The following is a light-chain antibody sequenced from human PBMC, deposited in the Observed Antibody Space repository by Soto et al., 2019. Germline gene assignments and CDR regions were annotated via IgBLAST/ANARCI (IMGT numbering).Light chain of an antibody. CDR3: CSYAGSPFV. J-gene: IGLJ1*01. CDR1: SSDVGSYNL. V-gene: IGLV2-23*01. CDR2: EGS. Sequence: SLLTQPPPLSGSPGQSITTSCPGTSSDVGSYNLVSWYQQHPGKAPKLMIYEGSKRPSGVSNRFSGSKPGNTASLTISGLQAEDEADYYCCSYAGSPFVFGTGTKVTVL.